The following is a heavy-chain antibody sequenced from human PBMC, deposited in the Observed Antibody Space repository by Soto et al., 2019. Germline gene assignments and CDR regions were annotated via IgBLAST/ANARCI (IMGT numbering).Heavy chain of an antibody. CDR1: GFTFSSYS. CDR2: ISSSSSTI. V-gene: IGHV3-48*02. J-gene: IGHJ5*02. Sequence: GGSLRLSCAASGFTFSSYSMNWVRQAPGKGLEWVSYISSSSSTIYYADSVKGRFTISRDNAKNSLYLQMNSLRDEDTAVYYCAGNNYDFWSGYPNWFDPWGQGTLVTVSS. D-gene: IGHD3-3*01. CDR3: AGNNYDFWSGYPNWFDP.